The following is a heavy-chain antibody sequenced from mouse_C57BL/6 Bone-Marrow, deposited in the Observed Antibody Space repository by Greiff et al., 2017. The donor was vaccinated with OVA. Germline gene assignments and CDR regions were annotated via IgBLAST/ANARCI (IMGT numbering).Heavy chain of an antibody. Sequence: EVNVVESGGGLVQPKGSLKLSCAASGFTFNTYAMHWVRQAPGKGLEWVARIRSKSSNYATYYADSVKDRFTISRDDSQSMLYLQMNNLKTEDTAMYYCVGRWLLYHLYAMDYWGQGTSVTVSS. CDR1: GFTFNTYA. CDR3: VGRWLLYHLYAMDY. J-gene: IGHJ4*01. D-gene: IGHD2-3*01. V-gene: IGHV10-3*01. CDR2: IRSKSSNYAT.